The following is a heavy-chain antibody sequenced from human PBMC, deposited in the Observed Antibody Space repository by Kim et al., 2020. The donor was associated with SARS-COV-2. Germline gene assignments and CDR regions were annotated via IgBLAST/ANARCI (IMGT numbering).Heavy chain of an antibody. Sequence: SETLSLTCTVSGGSISSYYWSWIRQPPGKGLEWIGYIYYSGSTNYNPSLKSRVTISVDTSKNQFSLKLSSVTAADTAVYYCARLGYCSGGSCYSGFDPWGQGTLVTVSS. D-gene: IGHD2-15*01. CDR2: IYYSGST. CDR1: GGSISSYY. J-gene: IGHJ5*02. V-gene: IGHV4-59*08. CDR3: ARLGYCSGGSCYSGFDP.